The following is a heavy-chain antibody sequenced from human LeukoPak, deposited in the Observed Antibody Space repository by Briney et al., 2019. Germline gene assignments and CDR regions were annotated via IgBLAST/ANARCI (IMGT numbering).Heavy chain of an antibody. Sequence: GGSLRLSCAASGFTFSSYAMHWVRQAPGKGLEWVAVISYDGSNKYYADSVKGRFTISRDNSKNTLYLQMNSLRAEDTAVYYCARGAHGDYYYFDYWGQGTLVTVSS. D-gene: IGHD4-17*01. J-gene: IGHJ4*02. CDR2: ISYDGSNK. CDR1: GFTFSSYA. CDR3: ARGAHGDYYYFDY. V-gene: IGHV3-30-3*01.